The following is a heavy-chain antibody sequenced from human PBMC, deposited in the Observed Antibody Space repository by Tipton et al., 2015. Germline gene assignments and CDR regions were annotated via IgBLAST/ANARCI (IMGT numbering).Heavy chain of an antibody. CDR2: IYHTGST. J-gene: IGHJ6*02. V-gene: IGHV4-59*01. CDR3: ARDSELIRDYYYYAMDV. D-gene: IGHD1-26*01. CDR1: GGSISNYY. Sequence: TLSLTCSVSGGSISNYYWSWIRQPPGKGLEWIGYIYHTGSTDYSPSLKSRVTISVDTSKNHFSLKLNSVTAADTAVYYCARDSELIRDYYYYAMDVWGQGTTVTVSS.